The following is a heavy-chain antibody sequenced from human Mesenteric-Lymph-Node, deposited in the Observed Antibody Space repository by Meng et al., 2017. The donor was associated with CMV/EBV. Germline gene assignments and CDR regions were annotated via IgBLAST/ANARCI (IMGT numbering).Heavy chain of an antibody. CDR2: ISGSGGST. CDR3: AKDRSWGVIDY. Sequence: GESLKISCAASGFTFSSYAMSWVRQAPGKGLEWVSAISGSGGSTYYADSVKGRFTISRDNSKNTLYLQMNSLRAEDTAVYYCAKDRSWGVIDYWGQGTLVTVSP. D-gene: IGHD6-13*01. V-gene: IGHV3-23*01. CDR1: GFTFSSYA. J-gene: IGHJ4*02.